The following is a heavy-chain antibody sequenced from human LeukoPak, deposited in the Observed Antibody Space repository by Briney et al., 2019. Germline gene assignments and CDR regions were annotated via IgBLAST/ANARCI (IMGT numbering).Heavy chain of an antibody. CDR3: TKEHRSGWPTIDY. V-gene: IGHV3-43*01. J-gene: IGHJ4*02. D-gene: IGHD6-19*01. Sequence: GGSLRLSCSASGFTLADYSMHWVRQAPGKGLEWVSVINRNGGAIKYADSVKGRFIISRDNSKNSLYLQMNSLRTEDTALYYCTKEHRSGWPTIDYWGQGTLVTVSS. CDR2: INRNGGAI. CDR1: GFTLADYS.